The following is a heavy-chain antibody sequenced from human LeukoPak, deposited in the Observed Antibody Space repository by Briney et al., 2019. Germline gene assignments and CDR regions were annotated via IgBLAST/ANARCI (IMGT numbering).Heavy chain of an antibody. CDR1: GGSFSGYY. V-gene: IGHV4-34*01. CDR3: ARDHADTAMDSQRSWFDP. CDR2: IYYSGST. J-gene: IGHJ5*02. D-gene: IGHD5-18*01. Sequence: PSETLSLTCAVYGGSFSGYYWGWVRQPPGKGLEWIGSIYYSGSTYYNPSLKSRVTISVDTSKNQFSLKLSSVTAADTAVYYCARDHADTAMDSQRSWFDPWGQGTLVTVSS.